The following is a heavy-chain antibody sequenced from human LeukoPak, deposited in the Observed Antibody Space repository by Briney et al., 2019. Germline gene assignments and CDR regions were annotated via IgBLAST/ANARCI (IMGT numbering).Heavy chain of an antibody. CDR2: IFYSGST. D-gene: IGHD6-19*01. V-gene: IGHV4-59*01. CDR3: ARDGPSYSSGKFDY. J-gene: IGHJ4*02. CDR1: GASISRYY. Sequence: SETLSLTCTVSGASISRYYWTWIRQPPGKGLEWVGYIFYSGSTNYNPSLKSRVTISVDTSKNQFSLKLSSVTAADTAVYYCARDGPSYSSGKFDYWGQGTLVTVSS.